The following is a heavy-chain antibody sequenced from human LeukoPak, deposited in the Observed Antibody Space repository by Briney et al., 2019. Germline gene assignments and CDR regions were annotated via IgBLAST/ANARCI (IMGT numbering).Heavy chain of an antibody. V-gene: IGHV4-4*02. D-gene: IGHD3-3*01. CDR3: ARENTILSFDY. CDR1: GGSISSDNW. CDR2: IYHTGSS. J-gene: IGHJ4*02. Sequence: SETLSLTCAVSGGSISSDNWWSWVRQPPGKGLEWIGEIYHTGSSNYNPSLKSRVTISVDRSKNHFSLKLTSVTAADTAVYYCARENTILSFDYWGQGTLVTVSS.